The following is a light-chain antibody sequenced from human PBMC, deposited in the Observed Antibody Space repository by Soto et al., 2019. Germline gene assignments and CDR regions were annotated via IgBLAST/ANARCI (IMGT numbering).Light chain of an antibody. CDR3: QQYGSSPMT. CDR1: QSVSSSY. V-gene: IGKV3-20*01. Sequence: EIVLTHSPGTLSVSPGERATLSCRASQSVSSSYLAWYQQKPGQAPRLLIYGASSRATGIPDRFSGSGSGTDFTLTISRLEPEDFAVYYCQQYGSSPMTFGQGTRLEIK. CDR2: GAS. J-gene: IGKJ5*01.